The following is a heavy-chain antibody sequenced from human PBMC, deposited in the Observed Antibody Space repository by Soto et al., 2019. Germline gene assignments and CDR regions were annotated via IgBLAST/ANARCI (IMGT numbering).Heavy chain of an antibody. D-gene: IGHD3-22*01. J-gene: IGHJ4*02. V-gene: IGHV1-18*01. CDR2: ISTYNGNT. CDR1: GYTFTSYG. CDR3: ARGATYYYDSSGYYFDY. Sequence: SVKVSCKASGYTFTSYGISWVRQAPVQGLEWMGWISTYNGNTNYAQKLRGRVTMTTDTSTSTAYMELRSLRSDDTAVYYCARGATYYYDSSGYYFDYWGQGTLVTVSS.